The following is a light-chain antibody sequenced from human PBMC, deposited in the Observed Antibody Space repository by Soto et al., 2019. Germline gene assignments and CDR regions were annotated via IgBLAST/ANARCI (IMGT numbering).Light chain of an antibody. Sequence: QSVLTQPASVSGSPGQSITISCTGTSSDVGGYNYVSWYQQHPGKAPKLMIYDVSNRPSGVSNRFSGSKSGNTASLTISGLQAEDEADYYCSSYTRSSATLYVFGTGTQLTVL. CDR3: SSYTRSSATLYV. CDR2: DVS. V-gene: IGLV2-14*01. J-gene: IGLJ1*01. CDR1: SSDVGGYNY.